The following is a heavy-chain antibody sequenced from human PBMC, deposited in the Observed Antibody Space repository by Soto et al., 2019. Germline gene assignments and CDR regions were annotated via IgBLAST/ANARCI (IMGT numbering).Heavy chain of an antibody. D-gene: IGHD5-12*01. Sequence: QVQLLQSGAEVKKPGASVKLSCKASGNTFNTYYIHWLRQAPGQGLQWMGVINPSGASASYAQKFQGRVTVTEDTSTSTVCMEMSRLRSEDTALYYCAPEYSAYQSQNIFDIWGQGTLVTVSS. J-gene: IGHJ3*02. CDR1: GNTFNTYY. V-gene: IGHV1-46*02. CDR2: INPSGASA. CDR3: APEYSAYQSQNIFDI.